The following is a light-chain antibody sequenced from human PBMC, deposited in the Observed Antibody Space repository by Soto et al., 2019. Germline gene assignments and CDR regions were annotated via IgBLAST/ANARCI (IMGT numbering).Light chain of an antibody. J-gene: IGLJ2*01. CDR2: RNN. CDR1: SSNIESNY. CDR3: AKWDDSLSGRV. Sequence: QSVLTQPPSASGTPGQRVTISCSGSSSNIESNYVYWYQQLPGTAPKLVIYRNNQRPSGVPDRLSGSKSGTSASLAISGLRSEDEADYYCAKWDDSLSGRVFGGGTKLTVL. V-gene: IGLV1-47*01.